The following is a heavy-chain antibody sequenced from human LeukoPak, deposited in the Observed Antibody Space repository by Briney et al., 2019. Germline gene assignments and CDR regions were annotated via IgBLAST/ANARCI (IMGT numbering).Heavy chain of an antibody. CDR2: ISQDGSGK. V-gene: IGHV3-7*03. D-gene: IGHD6-13*01. CDR3: AKDLGYSSSWNLSPYGMDV. CDR1: GFTFSNYW. Sequence: GGSLRLSCGASGFTFSNYWMSWVRQAPGKGLEWVINISQDGSGKNYADSVEGRFTISRDNAKNSLYLQMNSLSVEDTAVYYCAKDLGYSSSWNLSPYGMDVWGQGTTVTVSS. J-gene: IGHJ6*02.